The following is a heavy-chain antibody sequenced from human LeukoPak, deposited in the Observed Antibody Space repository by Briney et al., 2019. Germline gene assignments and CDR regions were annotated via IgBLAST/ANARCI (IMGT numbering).Heavy chain of an antibody. Sequence: PGGSLRLSCAASGFTVSSNYMNWVRQAPGKGLEWVSVICSGGSTYYADSVKGRFTISRDNSKNTLCLQMNSLRAEDTAVYYCARDLYGVSHDYWGQGTLVTVSS. CDR2: ICSGGST. V-gene: IGHV3-53*01. D-gene: IGHD4-17*01. J-gene: IGHJ4*02. CDR1: GFTVSSNY. CDR3: ARDLYGVSHDY.